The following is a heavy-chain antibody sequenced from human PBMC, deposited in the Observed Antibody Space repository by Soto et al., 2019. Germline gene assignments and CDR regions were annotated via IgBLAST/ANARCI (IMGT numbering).Heavy chain of an antibody. CDR1: GGTFNNYG. Sequence: QVQLVQSGAEVKKPGSSVKVSCKASGGTFNNYGISWVRQAPGQGLEWMGGVIPIFGSAKYTEFFRGRITITADTDTSTAYMELSSLKSEDTAVYYCATQAVAGATGHGMDVWGQGTTVTVSS. J-gene: IGHJ6*02. CDR3: ATQAVAGATGHGMDV. D-gene: IGHD6-13*01. V-gene: IGHV1-69*06. CDR2: VIPIFGSA.